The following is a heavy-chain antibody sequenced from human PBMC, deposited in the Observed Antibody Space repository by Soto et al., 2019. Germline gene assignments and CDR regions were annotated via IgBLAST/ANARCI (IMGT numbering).Heavy chain of an antibody. CDR3: ARASCSSTSCFFDY. V-gene: IGHV4-34*01. CDR1: GGSFSGYY. Sequence: QVQLQQWGAGLLKPSETLSLTCAVYGGSFSGYYWSWIRQPPGKGLEWIGEINHSGSTNYNPSLKSRVTISVDTSKNQFSLKLSSVTAAVTAVYYCARASCSSTSCFFDYWGQVTLVTVSS. CDR2: INHSGST. D-gene: IGHD2-2*01. J-gene: IGHJ4*02.